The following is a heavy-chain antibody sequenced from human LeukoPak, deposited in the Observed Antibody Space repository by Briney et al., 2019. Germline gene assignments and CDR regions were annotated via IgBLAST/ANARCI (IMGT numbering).Heavy chain of an antibody. CDR3: ARDLSTSWYYFDY. J-gene: IGHJ4*02. CDR1: GFTFSTYW. V-gene: IGHV3-74*01. CDR2: INSDGSST. Sequence: GGSLRLSCAASGFTFSTYWMHWVRQAPGKGLVWVSRINSDGSSTNYADSVEGRFTISRDNAKNTLYLQMNSLRAEDTAVYYCARDLSTSWYYFDYWGQGTLVTVPS. D-gene: IGHD6-13*01.